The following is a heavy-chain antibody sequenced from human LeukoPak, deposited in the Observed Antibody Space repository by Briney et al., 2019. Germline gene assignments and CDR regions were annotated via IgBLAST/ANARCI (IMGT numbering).Heavy chain of an antibody. CDR2: IYYSGST. CDR1: GGSISSSSYY. V-gene: IGHV4-39*07. D-gene: IGHD2-15*01. CDR3: AREPLSGGSCYLDY. Sequence: PSETLSLTYTVSGGSISSSSYYWGWSRQPPGKGLGWCGSIYYSGSTYYNPSLKSRVTISVDTSKNQFSLKLSSVTAADTAVYYCAREPLSGGSCYLDYWGQGTLVTVSP. J-gene: IGHJ4*02.